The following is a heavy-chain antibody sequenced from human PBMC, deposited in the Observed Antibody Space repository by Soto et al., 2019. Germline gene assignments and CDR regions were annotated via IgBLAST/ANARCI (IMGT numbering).Heavy chain of an antibody. Sequence: QLQLQESGPGLVKPSETLSLTCTVSGGSISSTSYFWGWTRQPPGKGLEWIGSISYSGSTYYNPSLKSRVTISVDTSKNEFSLKLSSVSAADTAMYYCARAHGGNSVIVASIWGQGTLVTVSS. D-gene: IGHD3-22*01. CDR1: GGSISSTSYF. CDR3: ARAHGGNSVIVASI. J-gene: IGHJ4*02. V-gene: IGHV4-39*01. CDR2: ISYSGST.